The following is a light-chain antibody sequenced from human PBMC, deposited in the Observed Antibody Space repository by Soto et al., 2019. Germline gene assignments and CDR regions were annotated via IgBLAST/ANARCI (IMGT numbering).Light chain of an antibody. Sequence: EIVLTQSPGTLSLSPGERATLSCRASQSVSGSYLAWYQQKPGQAPGLLLYGASSRATGIPDRFTGTGSGTDFTLTISRLEPEDFAVYYCQQYGSSRRTFGQGTKVDIK. J-gene: IGKJ1*01. V-gene: IGKV3-20*01. CDR1: QSVSGSY. CDR3: QQYGSSRRT. CDR2: GAS.